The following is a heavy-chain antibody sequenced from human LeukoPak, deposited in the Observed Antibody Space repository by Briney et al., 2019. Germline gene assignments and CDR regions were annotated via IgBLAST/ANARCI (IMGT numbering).Heavy chain of an antibody. CDR2: INPNSGGT. V-gene: IGHV1-2*06. J-gene: IGHJ4*02. CDR3: AVRSYSSPFDY. Sequence: ASVKVSCKGSGYIFPDYYIYWVRQAPGQGLEWMGRINPNSGGTNFAQKFQGRVTMARDTSISTAYMELSRLRSDDTAVYYCAVRSYSSPFDYWGQGTLVTVSS. D-gene: IGHD1-26*01. CDR1: GYIFPDYY.